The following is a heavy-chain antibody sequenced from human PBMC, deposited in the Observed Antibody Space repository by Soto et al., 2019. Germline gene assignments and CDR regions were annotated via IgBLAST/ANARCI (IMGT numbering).Heavy chain of an antibody. V-gene: IGHV4-59*01. D-gene: IGHD6-19*01. CDR2: IYYSGST. CDR1: GGSMSIYY. J-gene: IGHJ4*02. Sequence: SDTLSLTCTVSGGSMSIYYWSWIRQPPGKRLEWIGYIYYSGSTNYNPSLKSRVTISVDTSKSQFSLKLSSVTAADTAVYYCVRGYTSGWYYFDSWGQGTLVT. CDR3: VRGYTSGWYYFDS.